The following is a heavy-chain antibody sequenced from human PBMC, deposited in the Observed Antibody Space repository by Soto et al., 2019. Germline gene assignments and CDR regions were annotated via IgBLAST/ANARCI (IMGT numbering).Heavy chain of an antibody. CDR3: ADSGSYYGWFDP. CDR1: GGSISSSSYY. D-gene: IGHD1-26*01. V-gene: IGHV4-39*01. Sequence: SETLSLTCTVSGGSISSSSYYWGWIRQPPGKGLEWIGSIYYSGSTYYNPSLKSRVTISVDTSKNQFSLKLSSVTAADTAVYYCADSGSYYGWFDPWGQGTLVTVSS. CDR2: IYYSGST. J-gene: IGHJ5*02.